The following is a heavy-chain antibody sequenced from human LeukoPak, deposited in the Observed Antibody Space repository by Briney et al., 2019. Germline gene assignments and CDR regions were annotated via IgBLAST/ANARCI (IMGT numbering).Heavy chain of an antibody. D-gene: IGHD1-1*01. Sequence: GGSLRLPCAASRFTFSSYGMSWVRQAPGKGLEWVSGINWNGGSTGYADSVKGRFTISRDNAKNSLYLQMNSLRAEDTALYYCARGYQTGTMGYFDYWGQGTLVTVSS. CDR1: RFTFSSYG. J-gene: IGHJ4*02. CDR3: ARGYQTGTMGYFDY. CDR2: INWNGGST. V-gene: IGHV3-20*04.